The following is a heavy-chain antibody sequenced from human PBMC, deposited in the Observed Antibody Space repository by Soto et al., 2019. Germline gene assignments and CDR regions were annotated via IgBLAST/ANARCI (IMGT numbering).Heavy chain of an antibody. Sequence: PSETLSLTCTVSGGSISSSSFYWGWIRQPPGKGLEWIGSIYYTGSTYYNPSLKSRVTISIDRSKNHFSLKLSSVTAADTDVHYCARVGPWVPYYYDSSPYTFENWFDPWGQGTLVTVSS. J-gene: IGHJ5*02. V-gene: IGHV4-39*02. D-gene: IGHD3-22*01. CDR3: ARVGPWVPYYYDSSPYTFENWFDP. CDR2: IYYTGST. CDR1: GGSISSSSFY.